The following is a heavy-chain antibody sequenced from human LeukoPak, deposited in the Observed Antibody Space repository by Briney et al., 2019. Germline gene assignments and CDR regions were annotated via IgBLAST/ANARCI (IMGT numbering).Heavy chain of an antibody. CDR1: GYSFRNYW. Sequence: GESLKISCEASGYSFRNYWIAWVRQMPGKGPECMGLIYPADSDTRYGPSFQGQVTISADKSITTAYLQWSSLKASDTAIYYCAREGRDGFRIIDYWGQGTLVTVSS. D-gene: IGHD5-24*01. V-gene: IGHV5-51*01. CDR3: AREGRDGFRIIDY. CDR2: IYPADSDT. J-gene: IGHJ4*02.